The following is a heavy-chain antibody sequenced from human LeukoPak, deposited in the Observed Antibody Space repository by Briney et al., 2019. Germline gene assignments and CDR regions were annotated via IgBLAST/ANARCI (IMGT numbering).Heavy chain of an antibody. CDR2: MNPNSGNT. D-gene: IGHD2-15*01. CDR1: GYTFTSYD. CDR3: ARDCSGGSCYDPRHYYYYYGMDV. V-gene: IGHV1-8*01. Sequence: ASVKVSCKASGYTFTSYDINWVRQATGQGLEWMGWMNPNSGNTGYAQKFQGRVTMTRNTSISTAYMELSSLRSEDTAVYYCARDCSGGSCYDPRHYYYYYGMDVWGQGTTVTVSS. J-gene: IGHJ6*02.